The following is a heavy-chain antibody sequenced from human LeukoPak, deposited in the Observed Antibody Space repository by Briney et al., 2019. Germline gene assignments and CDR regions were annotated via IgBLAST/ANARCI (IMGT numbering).Heavy chain of an antibody. CDR2: IRYDGSNK. J-gene: IGHJ4*02. V-gene: IGHV3-30*02. CDR3: ARDYYDTSGYYPWSY. CDR1: GFTFSSYG. Sequence: GGSLRLSCAASGFTFSSYGMHWVRQAPGKGLEWVAFIRYDGSNKYYADSVKGRFTISRDNSKNTLYLQMNSLRAEDTAVYYCARDYYDTSGYYPWSYWGQGTLVTVSS. D-gene: IGHD3-22*01.